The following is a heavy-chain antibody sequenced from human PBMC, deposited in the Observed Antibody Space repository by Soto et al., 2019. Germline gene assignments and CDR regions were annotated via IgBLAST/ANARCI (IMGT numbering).Heavy chain of an antibody. V-gene: IGHV3-21*01. CDR3: ARPGVPYYFDY. CDR2: ISSSSSYI. J-gene: IGHJ4*02. CDR1: GFTFSSYS. D-gene: IGHD2-8*01. Sequence: GGSLRLSCAASGFTFSSYSMNWVRQAPGKGLEWVSSISSSSSYIYYADSVKGRFAISRDNAKNSLYLQMNSLRAEDTAVYYCARPGVPYYFDYWGQGTLVTVSS.